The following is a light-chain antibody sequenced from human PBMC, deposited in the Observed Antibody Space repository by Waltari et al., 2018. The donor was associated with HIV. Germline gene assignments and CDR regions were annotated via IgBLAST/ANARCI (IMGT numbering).Light chain of an antibody. CDR2: RNI. CDR3: AAWDDSLSGYV. V-gene: IGLV1-47*01. Sequence: LTQPHSVSESPGKTVTISCTRTTGSIATFYVHWYQQLPGTAPKLLIYRNIQRPSGVPDRFSGSKSGTSASLAISGLRSEDEAEYYCAAWDDSLSGYVFGTGTKVTVL. CDR1: TGSIATFY. J-gene: IGLJ1*01.